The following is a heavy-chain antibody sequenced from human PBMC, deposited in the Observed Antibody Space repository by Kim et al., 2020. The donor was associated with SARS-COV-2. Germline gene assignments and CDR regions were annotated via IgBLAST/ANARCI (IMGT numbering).Heavy chain of an antibody. CDR1: GFTFSSYS. Sequence: GGSLRLSCAASGFTFSSYSMNWVRQAPGKGLEWVSSISSSSSYIYYADSVKGRFTISRDNAKNSLYLQMNSLRAEDTAVYYCARDRGYSYGQLLNYYYYYGMDVWGQGTTVTVSS. J-gene: IGHJ6*02. CDR3: ARDRGYSYGQLLNYYYYYGMDV. V-gene: IGHV3-21*04. CDR2: ISSSSSYI. D-gene: IGHD5-18*01.